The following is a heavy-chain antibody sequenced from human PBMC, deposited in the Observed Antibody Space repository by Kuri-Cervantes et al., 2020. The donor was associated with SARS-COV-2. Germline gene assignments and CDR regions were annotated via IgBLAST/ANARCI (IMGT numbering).Heavy chain of an antibody. D-gene: IGHD3/OR15-3a*01. V-gene: IGHV3-7*04. J-gene: IGHJ3*02. CDR3: ARADLNDFAFDI. CDR1: GFSFSSYG. CDR2: IKQDGSEK. Sequence: GESLKISCAASGFSFSSYGMSWVRQAPGKGLEWVANIKQDGSEKYYVDSVKGRFTISRDNAKNSLYLQMNSLRAEDTAVYYCARADLNDFAFDIWGQGTMVTVSS.